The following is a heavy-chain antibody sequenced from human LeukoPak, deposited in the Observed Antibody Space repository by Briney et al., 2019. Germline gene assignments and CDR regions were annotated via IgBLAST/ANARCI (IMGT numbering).Heavy chain of an antibody. V-gene: IGHV4-59*08. J-gene: IGHJ4*02. CDR1: GGSISSYY. D-gene: IGHD5-12*01. Sequence: PSETLSLTCTVSGGSISSYYWSWIRQPPGKGLEWIGYIYYSGSTNYNPSLKSRLTISVDTSKNQFSLKLSSVTAADTAVYYCARGYSGYDPRLPDYWGQGTLVTVSS. CDR3: ARGYSGYDPRLPDY. CDR2: IYYSGST.